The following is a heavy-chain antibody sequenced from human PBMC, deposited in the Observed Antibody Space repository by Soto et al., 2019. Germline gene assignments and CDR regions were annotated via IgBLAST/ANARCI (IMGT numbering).Heavy chain of an antibody. J-gene: IGHJ6*02. D-gene: IGHD2-2*01. V-gene: IGHV1-2*02. CDR2: INPNTGGT. CDR3: ATRQCSSTSCYDSDYYHYGMDV. CDR1: GYTLTELS. Sequence: GASVKVSCKVSGYTLTELSMHWVRQAPGQGLEWMGWINPNTGGTNYAQKFQGRVTMTTDTSTSTAYMEMTRLRSDDTAVYYCATRQCSSTSCYDSDYYHYGMDVWGQGTTVTVSS.